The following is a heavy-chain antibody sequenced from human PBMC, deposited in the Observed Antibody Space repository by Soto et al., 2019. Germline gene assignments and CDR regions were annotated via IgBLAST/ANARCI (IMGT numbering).Heavy chain of an antibody. CDR1: GFTPSQCS. V-gene: IGHV3-23*01. CDR2: ISGRGGST. CDR3: ATDPTARDFLSLHDF. J-gene: IGHJ4*01. D-gene: IGHD4-4*01. Sequence: SYRGSGFTPSQCSMRLVRQGPGKGLEWVSGISGRGGSTHYADSVQGRFTISRDNSKNTMSLQMNSLRAEDTAVYFSATDPTARDFLSLHDF.